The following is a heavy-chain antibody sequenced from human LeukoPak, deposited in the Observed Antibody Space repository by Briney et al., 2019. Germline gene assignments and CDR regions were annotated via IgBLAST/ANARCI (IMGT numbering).Heavy chain of an antibody. V-gene: IGHV1-69*05. J-gene: IGHJ4*02. D-gene: IGHD5-18*01. Sequence: ASVKVSCKASGGTFSSYAISWVRQAPGQGLEWMGGIIPIFGTANYAQKFQGRVTITTDESTSTAYMELSSLRSEDTAMYFCARVSDTSMVTPGFDSWGQGTLVTVSS. CDR1: GGTFSSYA. CDR2: IIPIFGTA. CDR3: ARVSDTSMVTPGFDS.